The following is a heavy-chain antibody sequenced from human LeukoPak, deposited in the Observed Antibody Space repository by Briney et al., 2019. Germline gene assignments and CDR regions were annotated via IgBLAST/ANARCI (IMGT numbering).Heavy chain of an antibody. CDR1: GYTFTSYG. V-gene: IGHV1-46*03. Sequence: GASVKVSCKASGYTFTSYGISWVRQAPGQGLEWMGIINPSGGSTSYAQKFQGRVTMTRETSTSTVYMELSSLRSEDTAVYYCARDRVTMVRGVPAGFDPWGQGTLVTVSS. J-gene: IGHJ5*02. CDR2: INPSGGST. D-gene: IGHD3-10*01. CDR3: ARDRVTMVRGVPAGFDP.